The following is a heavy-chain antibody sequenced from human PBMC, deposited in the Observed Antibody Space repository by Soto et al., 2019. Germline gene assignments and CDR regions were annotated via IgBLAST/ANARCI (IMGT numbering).Heavy chain of an antibody. CDR3: ARSPRYYYESTGSQGWFDP. J-gene: IGHJ5*02. D-gene: IGHD3-22*01. CDR1: GGSISSSSYY. Sequence: QLQLQESGPGLVKPSETLSLTCNVSGGSISSSSYYWGWIRQPPGKGLEWIGTIYYSGTTYYNPSLKSRVTISLDTSKNQFFLKLSSVTAADTAVYYCARSPRYYYESTGSQGWFDPWGQGTLVTVSS. CDR2: IYYSGTT. V-gene: IGHV4-39*01.